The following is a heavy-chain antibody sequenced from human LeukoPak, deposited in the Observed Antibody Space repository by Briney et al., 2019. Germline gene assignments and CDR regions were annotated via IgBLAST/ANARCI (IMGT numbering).Heavy chain of an antibody. Sequence: WGSLRLSCAASGFTFSSYWMSWVRQAPGKGLEWVANIKQDGSEKYYVDSVKGRFTISRDNAKNSLYLQMNSLRAEDTAVYFCTRVHSSSWAFDYWGQGTLVTVSS. J-gene: IGHJ4*02. V-gene: IGHV3-7*01. CDR1: GFTFSSYW. CDR2: IKQDGSEK. CDR3: TRVHSSSWAFDY. D-gene: IGHD6-13*01.